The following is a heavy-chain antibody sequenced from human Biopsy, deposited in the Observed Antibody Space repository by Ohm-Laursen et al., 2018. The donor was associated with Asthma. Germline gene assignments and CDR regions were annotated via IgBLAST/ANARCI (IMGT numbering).Heavy chain of an antibody. J-gene: IGHJ4*02. V-gene: IGHV3-30*18. Sequence: SLRLSCTASGFTFSNYGMHWVRQAPGKGLDWVAVIPFDGSNKNYTDSVKGRFTISRDNSRNTLHLEMNSLRAEDTAVYFCAKEVFPGWELRRGPDSWGQGTLVTVSS. D-gene: IGHD1-26*01. CDR2: IPFDGSNK. CDR1: GFTFSNYG. CDR3: AKEVFPGWELRRGPDS.